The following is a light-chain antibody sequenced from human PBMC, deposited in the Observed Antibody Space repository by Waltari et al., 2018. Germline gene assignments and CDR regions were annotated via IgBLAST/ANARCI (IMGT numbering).Light chain of an antibody. CDR1: QHLLSSSNNRNF. CDR2: WAS. V-gene: IGKV4-1*01. J-gene: IGKJ2*01. Sequence: DIVMTQSPSTLSVSLGERATINCQSSQHLLSSSNNRNFLAWFQQRPGQSPKLLIYWASTRQSGVPDRFSGSESETNFTLTINSLQPEDVAVYYCQQFYSIPYTFGQGTKLEIK. CDR3: QQFYSIPYT.